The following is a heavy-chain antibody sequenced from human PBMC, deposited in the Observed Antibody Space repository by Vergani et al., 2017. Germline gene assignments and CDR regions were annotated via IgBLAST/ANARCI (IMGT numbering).Heavy chain of an antibody. J-gene: IGHJ4*02. CDR2: IHTSGST. V-gene: IGHV4-61*02. CDR1: GGSINSHNYY. Sequence: QVQLQESGPGLVKPSQTLSLTCTVSGGSINSHNYYWSWIRQPAGKGLEWIGRIHTSGSTNYNHSLKSRVTMSVDTSKNQFSLNLTSVTAADTAVYFCAGGSCLGGSCYKPLFDYWCQGILVTVSS. CDR3: AGGSCLGGSCYKPLFDY. D-gene: IGHD2-15*01.